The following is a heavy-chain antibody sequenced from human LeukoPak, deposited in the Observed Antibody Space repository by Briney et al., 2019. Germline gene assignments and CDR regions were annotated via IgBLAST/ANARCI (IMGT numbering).Heavy chain of an antibody. Sequence: GRSLRLSCGASGFTFSSYGMHWVRQAPGKGLEWVAVISYDGSKKYYADSVKGRFTISRDNSKNTLYLQMNSLRAEDKQPYYRAQSRILVARFAEYYFDYWGQGTLVSVSS. CDR1: GFTFSSYG. V-gene: IGHV3-30*03. CDR2: ISYDGSKK. D-gene: IGHD2/OR15-2a*01. J-gene: IGHJ4*02. CDR3: AQSRILVARFAEYYFDY.